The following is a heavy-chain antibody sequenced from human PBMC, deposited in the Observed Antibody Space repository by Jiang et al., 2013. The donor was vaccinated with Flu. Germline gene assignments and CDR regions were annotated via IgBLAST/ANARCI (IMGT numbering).Heavy chain of an antibody. CDR2: INGDNGNT. J-gene: IGHJ2*01. Sequence: GAEVKKPGASVRISCKASGYILASYTMHWMRQAPGQRLEWMGWINGDNGNTKYSQNFQGRVTITRDTPASTVYMEVSSLRSEDTAVYYCARDVYYDSSGYFDLWGRGTLVTVSS. CDR1: GYILASYT. CDR3: ARDVYYDSSGYFDL. D-gene: IGHD3-22*01. V-gene: IGHV1-3*01.